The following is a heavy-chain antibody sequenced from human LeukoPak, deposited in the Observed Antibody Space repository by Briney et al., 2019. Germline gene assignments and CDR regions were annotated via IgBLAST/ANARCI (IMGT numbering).Heavy chain of an antibody. CDR3: ARAPDYGDYAFAFDI. CDR2: VYYSGNT. J-gene: IGHJ3*02. D-gene: IGHD4-17*01. CDR1: GDSVSGYY. Sequence: SETLSLTCTVSGDSVSGYYWSWVRQPPGKGLEWIGYVYYSGNTNYNPALTSRVTISVDTSKNQFSLKLSSVTAADTAVYYCARAPDYGDYAFAFDIWGQGTMVTVSS. V-gene: IGHV4-59*02.